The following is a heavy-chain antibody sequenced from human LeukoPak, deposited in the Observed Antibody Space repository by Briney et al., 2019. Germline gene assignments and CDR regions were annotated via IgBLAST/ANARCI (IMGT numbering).Heavy chain of an antibody. Sequence: GSSVKVSCKASGGTFSSYAISWVRQAPGQGLEWMGRIIPILGIANYAQKFQGRVTITADKSTSTAYMELSSLRSEDTAVYYCASRTHHLPDPFDIWGQGTMVTVSS. CDR2: IIPILGIA. CDR1: GGTFSSYA. J-gene: IGHJ3*02. D-gene: IGHD1-14*01. CDR3: ASRTHHLPDPFDI. V-gene: IGHV1-69*04.